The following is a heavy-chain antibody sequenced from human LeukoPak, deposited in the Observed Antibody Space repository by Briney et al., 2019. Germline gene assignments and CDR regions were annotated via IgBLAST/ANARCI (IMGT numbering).Heavy chain of an antibody. J-gene: IGHJ4*02. CDR2: ISSSGSTI. Sequence: GGSLRLSCAASGFTFSSYEMNWVRQAPGKGLEWVSYISSSGSTIYYADSVKGRFTISRDNAKNSLYLQMNSLGAEDTAVYYCARIGSDNWNDRGSDYWGQGTLVTVSS. CDR3: ARIGSDNWNDRGSDY. CDR1: GFTFSSYE. V-gene: IGHV3-48*03. D-gene: IGHD1-20*01.